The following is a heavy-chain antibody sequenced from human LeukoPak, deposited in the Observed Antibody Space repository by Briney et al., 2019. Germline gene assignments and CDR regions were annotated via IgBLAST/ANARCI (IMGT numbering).Heavy chain of an antibody. D-gene: IGHD4-17*01. CDR1: GFTFSSYD. J-gene: IGHJ4*02. V-gene: IGHV3-30*03. CDR3: ARESKGRSKIDY. CDR2: ISYDGRNK. Sequence: GGSLRLSCAASGFTFSSYDMHWVRQAPGKGLEWVAVISYDGRNKFYADSVKGRFTISRDNANKSLYLQMNSLRAEDTSVYYCARESKGRSKIDYWGQGTLVTVSS.